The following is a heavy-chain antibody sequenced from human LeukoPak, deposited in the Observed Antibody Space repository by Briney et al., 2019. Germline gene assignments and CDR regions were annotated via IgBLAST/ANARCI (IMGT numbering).Heavy chain of an antibody. Sequence: GGSLRLSCAASGLTFSTYAMSWVRQAPGKGLEWVSAISPGSESIHYADSVKGRFTVSRDNSQNTLHLQMNSLRDDDTAVYYCAQYLCITDCHRNFVNWGQGALVIVSS. J-gene: IGHJ1*01. CDR3: AQYLCITDCHRNFVN. D-gene: IGHD3-10*01. V-gene: IGHV3-23*01. CDR2: ISPGSESI. CDR1: GLTFSTYA.